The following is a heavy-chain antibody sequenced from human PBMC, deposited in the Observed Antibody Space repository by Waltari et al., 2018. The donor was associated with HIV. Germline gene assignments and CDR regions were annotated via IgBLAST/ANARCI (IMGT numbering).Heavy chain of an antibody. D-gene: IGHD6-13*01. CDR3: VKEHQYSHSWYSYYGMDV. CDR2: ISGSGGST. J-gene: IGHJ6*02. Sequence: EVQVLESGGALVQPGGSLRLSCAASGFTFSNYGMTWVPQAPGKVLEWVSTISGSGGSTYYADSVKGRFTVSRDNSKNTLYLQMNSLRAEDTAVYFCVKEHQYSHSWYSYYGMDVWGQGTTVTVSS. V-gene: IGHV3-23*01. CDR1: GFTFSNYG.